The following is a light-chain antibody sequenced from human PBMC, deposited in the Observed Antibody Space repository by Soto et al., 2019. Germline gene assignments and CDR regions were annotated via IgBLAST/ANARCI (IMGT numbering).Light chain of an antibody. Sequence: PSSLSASVGDIVTITCRASQGIRNDLAWYQQKPGRAPRLLIFAASTLQSGVPSRFSGSGAGTDFTLTISSLQPEDFATYYCLQAYNYPRTFGQGTKV. V-gene: IGKV1-6*01. CDR3: LQAYNYPRT. J-gene: IGKJ1*01. CDR1: QGIRND. CDR2: AAS.